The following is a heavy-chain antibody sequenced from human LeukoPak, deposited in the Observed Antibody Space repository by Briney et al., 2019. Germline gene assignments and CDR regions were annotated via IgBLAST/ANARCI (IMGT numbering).Heavy chain of an antibody. CDR2: IYPSGST. Sequence: SETLSLTCTVSGGSISNYYWSWIRQPPGKGLEWIGYIYPSGSTNYNPSFKSRVTISVGTSSNQFSLRLNSVTAADTAVYYCARWNAGSGSFDYWGQGTLVTVSS. D-gene: IGHD3-10*01. CDR3: ARWNAGSGSFDY. V-gene: IGHV4-4*08. J-gene: IGHJ4*02. CDR1: GGSISNYY.